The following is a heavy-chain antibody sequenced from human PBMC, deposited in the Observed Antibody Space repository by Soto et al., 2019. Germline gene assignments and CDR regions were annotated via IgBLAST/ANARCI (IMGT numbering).Heavy chain of an antibody. CDR1: GFTFSNYD. Sequence: PGGSLRLSCAASGFTFSNYDMSWVRQAPGKGLEWVSYISSGSSTIYYADSVKGRFTISRDNAKNSLYLQMDSLRDEDTAVYYCARDARYAFDHWGQGTLVTVSS. D-gene: IGHD2-8*01. CDR3: ARDARYAFDH. V-gene: IGHV3-48*02. J-gene: IGHJ4*02. CDR2: ISSGSSTI.